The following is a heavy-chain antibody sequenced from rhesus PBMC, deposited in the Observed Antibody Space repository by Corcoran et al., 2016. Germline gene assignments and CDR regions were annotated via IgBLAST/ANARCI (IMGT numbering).Heavy chain of an antibody. CDR2: IRSKSNNYET. J-gene: IGHJ4*01. Sequence: EVQLVESGGGLVQPGGSLRLSCAAAGVPFSSSARHWVRQASGKGLEWVGRIRSKSNNYETGYAASVKGRFTISRDDSKNTAYLQMNSLKTEDTAVYYCTSGGVLTALGNYWGQGVLVTVSS. D-gene: IGHD2-15*01. CDR3: TSGGVLTALGNY. V-gene: IGHV3-118*01. CDR1: GVPFSSSA.